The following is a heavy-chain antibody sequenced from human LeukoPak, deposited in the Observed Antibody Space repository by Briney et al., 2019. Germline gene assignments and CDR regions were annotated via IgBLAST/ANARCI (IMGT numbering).Heavy chain of an antibody. CDR3: ARVGKPYGLDF. Sequence: PGGSLRLSCEASGFTFSTYWIHWVRHAPGKGLECVSFIKSDGSGANYADSVRGRFTISRDNAKKTLYLQMNSLRVDDTAVYYCARVGKPYGLDFWGQGTRVTVS. CDR1: GFTFSTYW. D-gene: IGHD3-10*01. CDR2: IKSDGSGA. V-gene: IGHV3-74*01. J-gene: IGHJ4*02.